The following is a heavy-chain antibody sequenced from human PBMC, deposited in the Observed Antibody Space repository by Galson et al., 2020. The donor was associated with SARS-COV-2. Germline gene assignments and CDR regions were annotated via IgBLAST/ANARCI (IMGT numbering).Heavy chain of an antibody. CDR2: IYSGGST. J-gene: IGHJ6*02. Sequence: GGSQRLSCAASGFTVSSNYMSWVRQAPGKGLEWVSVIYSGGSTYYADSVKGRFTISRDNSKNTLYLQMNSLRAEDTAVYYCARDYEGYDILTGYYSSYYYGMDVWGQGTTVTVSS. D-gene: IGHD3-9*01. CDR1: GFTVSSNY. V-gene: IGHV3-66*01. CDR3: ARDYEGYDILTGYYSSYYYGMDV.